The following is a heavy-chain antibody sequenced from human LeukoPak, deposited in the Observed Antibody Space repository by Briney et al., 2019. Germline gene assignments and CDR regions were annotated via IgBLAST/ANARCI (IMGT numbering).Heavy chain of an antibody. CDR3: ARENSYGSDNWFDP. Sequence: GGSLRLSCAASGFTFSSSAMSWVRQAPGGGLEWVAIISYDGSNKYYADSVKGRFTISRDNSKNMLYLQMNSLRAEDTAVYYCARENSYGSDNWFDPWGQGTLVTVSS. J-gene: IGHJ5*02. CDR1: GFTFSSSA. CDR2: ISYDGSNK. V-gene: IGHV3-30-3*01. D-gene: IGHD5-18*01.